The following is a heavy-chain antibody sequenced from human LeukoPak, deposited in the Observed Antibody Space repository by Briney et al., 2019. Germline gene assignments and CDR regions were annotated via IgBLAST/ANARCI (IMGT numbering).Heavy chain of an antibody. J-gene: IGHJ3*02. CDR3: AKVLIWTYGSGNYYKGAFDI. CDR1: GFTFSSYE. CDR2: ISSSGSTI. D-gene: IGHD3-10*01. V-gene: IGHV3-48*03. Sequence: QPGGSLRLSCAASGFTFSSYEMNWVRQAPGKGLEWVSYISSSGSTIYYADSVKGRFTISRDNSKNTLYLQMNSLRAEDTAVYYCAKVLIWTYGSGNYYKGAFDIWGQGTMVTVFS.